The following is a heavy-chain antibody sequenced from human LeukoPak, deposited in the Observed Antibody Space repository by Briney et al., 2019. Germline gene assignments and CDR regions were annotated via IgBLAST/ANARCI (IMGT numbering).Heavy chain of an antibody. J-gene: IGHJ6*02. CDR1: GFTFSSYS. CDR2: ISSSSSYI. CDR3: ARVPKGGIASYYYGMDV. D-gene: IGHD2-21*01. V-gene: IGHV3-21*01. Sequence: GGSLRLSCAASGFTFSSYSMNWVRQAPGKGLEWVSSISSSSSYIYYADSVKGRFTISRDNAKNSLYLQMNSLRAEATAVYYCARVPKGGIASYYYGMDVWGQGTTVTVS.